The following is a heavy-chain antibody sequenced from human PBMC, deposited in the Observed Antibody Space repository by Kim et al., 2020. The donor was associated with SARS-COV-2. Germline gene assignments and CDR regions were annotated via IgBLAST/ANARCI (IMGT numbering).Heavy chain of an antibody. V-gene: IGHV4-61*01. CDR2: IYYSGST. J-gene: IGHJ5*02. Sequence: SETLSLTCTVSGGSVSSGSYYWSWIRQPPGKGLEWIGYIYYSGSTNYNPSLKSRVTISVDTSKNQFSLKLSSVTAADTAVYYCARDLGYCSSTSCYTHWFDPWGQGTLVTVSS. CDR1: GGSVSSGSYY. CDR3: ARDLGYCSSTSCYTHWFDP. D-gene: IGHD2-2*02.